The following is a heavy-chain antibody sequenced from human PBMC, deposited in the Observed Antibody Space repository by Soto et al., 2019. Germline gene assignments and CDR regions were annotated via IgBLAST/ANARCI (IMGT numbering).Heavy chain of an antibody. V-gene: IGHV3-21*01. D-gene: IGHD6-19*01. CDR3: ARRQVAGAAFDY. CDR2: ISGSSSYI. Sequence: GGSLRLSCVASGFTFSSYSMNWVHQAPGKGLEWVSTISGSSSYIYYADSMKGRFTISRDNAKNSLYLQMDSLRVEDTAAYYCARRQVAGAAFDYWGQGTLVTVSS. J-gene: IGHJ4*02. CDR1: GFTFSSYS.